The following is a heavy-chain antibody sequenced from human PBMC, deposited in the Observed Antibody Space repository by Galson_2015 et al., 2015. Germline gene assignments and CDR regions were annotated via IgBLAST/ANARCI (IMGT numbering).Heavy chain of an antibody. V-gene: IGHV3-23*01. Sequence: SLRLSCAASGFTFSSYAMSWVRQAPGKGLEWVSSITTSGVSTYYADSVKGRFSISRDNSKNTLYLQMNSLRAEDTAVYYCAKFSGSHGFDYWGQGTLVTVSS. CDR2: ITTSGVST. CDR1: GFTFSSYA. D-gene: IGHD1-26*01. CDR3: AKFSGSHGFDY. J-gene: IGHJ4*02.